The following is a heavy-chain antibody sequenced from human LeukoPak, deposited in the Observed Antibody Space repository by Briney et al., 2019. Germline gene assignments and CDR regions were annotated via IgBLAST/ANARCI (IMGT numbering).Heavy chain of an antibody. CDR2: IIPIFGTA. J-gene: IGHJ6*03. CDR1: GGTFSSYA. CDR3: ARGLVRGVELYYMDV. Sequence: SVKVSCKAAGGTFSSYAISWVRQAPGQGLEWMGGIIPIFGTANYAQKFQGRVTITADESTSTAYMELSSLRSEDTAVYYCARGLVRGVELYYMDVWGKGTTVTVSS. V-gene: IGHV1-69*01. D-gene: IGHD3-10*01.